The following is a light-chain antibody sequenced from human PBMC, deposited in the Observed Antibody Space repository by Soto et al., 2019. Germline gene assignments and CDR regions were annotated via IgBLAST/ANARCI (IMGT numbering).Light chain of an antibody. CDR2: DAS. CDR1: QNVNNY. CDR3: QQRNNWPAIS. J-gene: IGKJ5*01. V-gene: IGKV3-11*01. Sequence: EIVFTQSPATRFFSPGQRATLFCRASQNVNNYLAWYQQKPGQAPRLLIYDASNRATGIPARFRGSGSGTDFTLNISSLEPEDFAVYYCQQRNNWPAISFGQGTRLEIK.